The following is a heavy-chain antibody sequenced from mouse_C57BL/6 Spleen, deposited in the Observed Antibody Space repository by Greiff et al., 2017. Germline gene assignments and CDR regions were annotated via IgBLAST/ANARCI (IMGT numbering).Heavy chain of an antibody. V-gene: IGHV7-3*01. CDR1: GFTFTDYY. J-gene: IGHJ1*03. CDR2: IRNKANGYTT. D-gene: IGHD2-4*01. CDR3: ARILRRYFDV. Sequence: EVKVVESGGGLVQPGGSLSLSCAASGFTFTDYYMSWVRQPPGKALEWLGFIRNKANGYTTEYSASVKGRFTISRDNSQSILYLQMNALRAEDSATYYCARILRRYFDVWGTGTTVTVSS.